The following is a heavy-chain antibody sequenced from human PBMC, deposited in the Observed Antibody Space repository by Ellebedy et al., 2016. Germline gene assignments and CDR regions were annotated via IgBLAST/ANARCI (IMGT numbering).Heavy chain of an antibody. V-gene: IGHV4-30-4*02. Sequence: SETLSLTXTVSGGSISSGDYYWSWIRQPPGKGLVWIGYIYYSGSTYYNPSLKSRVTISVDTSKNQFSLKLSSVTAADTAVYYCARVKRVYYYDSSGYYFDYWGQGTLVTVSS. CDR3: ARVKRVYYYDSSGYYFDY. D-gene: IGHD3-22*01. J-gene: IGHJ4*02. CDR1: GGSISSGDYY. CDR2: IYYSGST.